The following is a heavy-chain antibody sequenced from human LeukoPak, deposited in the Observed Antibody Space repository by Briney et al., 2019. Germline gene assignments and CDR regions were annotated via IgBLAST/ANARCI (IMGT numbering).Heavy chain of an antibody. CDR2: IYTSGST. J-gene: IGHJ4*02. CDR1: GGSISSGSYY. V-gene: IGHV4-61*09. Sequence: SETLSLTCTVSGGSISSGSYYWSWIRQPAGKGLEWIGHIYTSGSTNYNPSLKSRVTISLDTSENHFSLKLSSVTAADTAVYYCARVTTGGYYNYWGQGTLVTVSS. CDR3: ARVTTGGYYNY. D-gene: IGHD3-22*01.